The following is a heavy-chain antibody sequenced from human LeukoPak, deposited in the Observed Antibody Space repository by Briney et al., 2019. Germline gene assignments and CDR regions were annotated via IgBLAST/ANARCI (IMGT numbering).Heavy chain of an antibody. Sequence: GGSLTLSCAASGFTFADYAIHWVRQAPGKGLDWVSAISGSGGSTYYADSVKGRFTISRDNSKNTLYLQMNSLRAEDTAVYYCAKSDSGSYYYYYYYMDVWGKGTTVTVSS. V-gene: IGHV3-23*01. CDR3: AKSDSGSYYYYYYYMDV. D-gene: IGHD1-26*01. CDR2: ISGSGGST. J-gene: IGHJ6*03. CDR1: GFTFADYA.